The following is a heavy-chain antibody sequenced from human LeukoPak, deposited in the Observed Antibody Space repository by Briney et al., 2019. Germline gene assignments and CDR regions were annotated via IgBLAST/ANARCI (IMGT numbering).Heavy chain of an antibody. J-gene: IGHJ5*02. CDR2: INHSGST. Sequence: SETLSLTCAVYGGSFSGYYWSWIRQPPGKGLEWIGEINHSGSTNYNPSLKSRVTISVDTSKNQFSLKLSSVTAADTAVYYCARGGPARPLNYYDSSGPIRKLWWFDPWGQGTLVTVSS. V-gene: IGHV4-34*01. D-gene: IGHD3-22*01. CDR1: GGSFSGYY. CDR3: ARGGPARPLNYYDSSGPIRKLWWFDP.